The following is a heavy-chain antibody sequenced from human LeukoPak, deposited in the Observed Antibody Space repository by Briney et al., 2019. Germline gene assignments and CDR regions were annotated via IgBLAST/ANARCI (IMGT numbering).Heavy chain of an antibody. CDR1: GFTFSSYA. CDR3: AKDLRSGPSYGSGSYYKELGSVFSSRDY. Sequence: PGGSLRLSCAASGFTFSSYAMSWVRQAPGKGLEWVSAISGSGGSTYYADFVKGRFTISRDNSKNTLYLQMNSLRAEDTAVYYCAKDLRSGPSYGSGSYYKELGSVFSSRDYWGQGSLVTVSS. D-gene: IGHD3-10*01. J-gene: IGHJ4*02. V-gene: IGHV3-23*01. CDR2: ISGSGGST.